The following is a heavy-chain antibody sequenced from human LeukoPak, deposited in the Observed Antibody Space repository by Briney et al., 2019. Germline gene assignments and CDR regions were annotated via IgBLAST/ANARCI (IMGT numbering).Heavy chain of an antibody. CDR3: ARDQTTVVTSDAFDI. Sequence: GGSLRLSCAASGFTFSSYEMNWVRQAPGKGLEWVSYISSSGSTIYYAESVKGRFTTSRDNAKNSLYLQMNSLRAEDTAVYYCARDQTTVVTSDAFDIWGQGTMVTVSS. CDR1: GFTFSSYE. J-gene: IGHJ3*02. V-gene: IGHV3-48*03. CDR2: ISSSGSTI. D-gene: IGHD4-23*01.